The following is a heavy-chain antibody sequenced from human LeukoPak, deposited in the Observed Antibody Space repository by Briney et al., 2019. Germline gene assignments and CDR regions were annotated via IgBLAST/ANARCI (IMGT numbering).Heavy chain of an antibody. V-gene: IGHV3-21*01. J-gene: IGHJ6*02. CDR2: ISSSSSYI. CDR1: GFAFSSYS. CDR3: ALTQMTTVTTKGMDV. D-gene: IGHD4-11*01. Sequence: GGSLTLSCAASGFAFSSYSMNWVRQAPGKGLEWVSSISSSSSYIYYADSVKGRFTISRDNAKNSLYLQMNSLRAEDTAVYYCALTQMTTVTTKGMDVWGQGTTVTVSS.